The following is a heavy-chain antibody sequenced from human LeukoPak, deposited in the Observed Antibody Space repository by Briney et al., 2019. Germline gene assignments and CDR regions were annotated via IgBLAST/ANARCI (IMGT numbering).Heavy chain of an antibody. CDR3: ASGCSGGSCYFGFDY. Sequence: SETLSLTCTVSGGSISSSSYYWGWIRQPPGKGLEWIGSIYYSGSTYYNPSLKSRVTISVDKSKNQFSLKLSSVTAADTAVYYCASGCSGGSCYFGFDYWGQGTLVTVSS. CDR2: IYYSGST. CDR1: GGSISSSSYY. J-gene: IGHJ4*02. V-gene: IGHV4-39*07. D-gene: IGHD2-15*01.